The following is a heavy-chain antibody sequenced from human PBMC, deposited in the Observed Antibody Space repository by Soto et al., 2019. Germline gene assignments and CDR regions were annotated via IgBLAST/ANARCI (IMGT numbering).Heavy chain of an antibody. V-gene: IGHV4-30-4*01. CDR1: GGSISSGDYY. D-gene: IGHD4-17*01. J-gene: IGHJ4*02. CDR2: IYYSGST. Sequence: QVQLQESGPGLVKPSQTLSLTCTVSGGSISSGDYYWSWIRQPPGKGLEWIGYIYYSGSTYYNPSLKSRVTISVDTSTNQFSLKLSSVTAADTAVYYCARRDYGDFALGYFDYWGQGTLVTVSS. CDR3: ARRDYGDFALGYFDY.